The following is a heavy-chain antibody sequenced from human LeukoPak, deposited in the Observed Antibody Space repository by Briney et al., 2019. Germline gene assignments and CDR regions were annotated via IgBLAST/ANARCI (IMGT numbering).Heavy chain of an antibody. CDR3: ARDPIAAAGTGPSDY. V-gene: IGHV1-69*13. D-gene: IGHD6-13*01. CDR2: IIPIFGTA. CDR1: GGTFSSYA. J-gene: IGHJ4*02. Sequence: ASVKVSCKASGGTFSSYAISWVRQAPGQGLEWMGGIIPIFGTANYAQKFQGRVTITADESTSTAYMELSSLRSEDTAVYYCARDPIAAAGTGPSDYWGQGTLVTVSS.